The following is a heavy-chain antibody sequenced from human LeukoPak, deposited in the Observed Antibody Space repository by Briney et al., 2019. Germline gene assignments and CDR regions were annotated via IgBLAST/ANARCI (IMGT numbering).Heavy chain of an antibody. Sequence: GGSLRLSCAASGLTFTTYAMSWVRQAPGKGLEWVSAISGSGGSTYYADSVKGRFTISRDNSKNTLYLQMNSLRAEDTAVYYCARRCYDSSGFDYWGQGTLVTVSS. J-gene: IGHJ4*02. CDR1: GLTFTTYA. CDR2: ISGSGGST. CDR3: ARRCYDSSGFDY. D-gene: IGHD3-22*01. V-gene: IGHV3-23*01.